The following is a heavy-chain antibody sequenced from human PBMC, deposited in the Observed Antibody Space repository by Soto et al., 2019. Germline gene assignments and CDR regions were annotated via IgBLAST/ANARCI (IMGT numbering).Heavy chain of an antibody. CDR2: IYYSGST. J-gene: IGHJ3*02. V-gene: IGHV4-31*03. CDR3: ARVTLSHGAFDI. Sequence: PSETLSLTCTVSGGSISSGGYYWSWIRQHPGKGLEWIGYIYYSGSTYYNPSLKSRVTISVDTSKNQFSLKLSSVTAADTAVYYCARVTLSHGAFDIWGQGTMVTVSS. CDR1: GGSISSGGYY.